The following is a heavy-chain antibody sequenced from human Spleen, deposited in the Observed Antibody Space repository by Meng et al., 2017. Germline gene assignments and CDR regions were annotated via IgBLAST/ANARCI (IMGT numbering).Heavy chain of an antibody. V-gene: IGHV4-34*01. CDR3: ARFSGSGWYV. CDR2: INHSGST. CDR1: GGSFSGYY. J-gene: IGHJ4*02. D-gene: IGHD6-19*01. Sequence: QGQLQRWGAGLLKPSETLSLTCAVYGGSFSGYYWSWIRQPPGKGLEWIGEINHSGSTNYNPSLKSRVTISVDTSKNQFSLKLSSVTAADTAVYYCARFSGSGWYVWGQGTLVTVSS.